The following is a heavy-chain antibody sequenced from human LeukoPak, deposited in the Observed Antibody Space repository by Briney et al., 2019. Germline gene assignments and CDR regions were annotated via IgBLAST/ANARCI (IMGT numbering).Heavy chain of an antibody. D-gene: IGHD3-3*01. CDR1: GFTFSSYP. Sequence: GGSLRLSCAASGFTFSSYPLHWVRQAPGKGLEWVTLISYDGSKIYYADSVKGRFTISRDNSKNRLYLQMNSLRVEDTAVYYCARESGWGLPHAFDFWGQGTMVTVSS. CDR3: ARESGWGLPHAFDF. J-gene: IGHJ3*01. CDR2: ISYDGSKI. V-gene: IGHV3-30-3*01.